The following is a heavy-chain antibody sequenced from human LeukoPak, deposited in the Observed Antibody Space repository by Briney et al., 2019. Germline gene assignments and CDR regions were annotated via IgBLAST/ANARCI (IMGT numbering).Heavy chain of an antibody. J-gene: IGHJ5*02. CDR3: AREDNNWFDP. V-gene: IGHV3-21*04. CDR1: GFTFSSYS. CDR2: INSGSSHI. Sequence: SGGSLRLSCAVSGFTFSSYSMNWVRQAPGKGLEWVSSINSGSSHIYYADSVKGRFTISRDNAKNSLYLQMNSLRVEDTAVYYCAREDNNWFDPWGLGTLVTVTS.